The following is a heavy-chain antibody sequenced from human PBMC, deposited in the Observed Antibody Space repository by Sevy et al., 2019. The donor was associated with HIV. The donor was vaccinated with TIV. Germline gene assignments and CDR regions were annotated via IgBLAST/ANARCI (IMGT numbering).Heavy chain of an antibody. Sequence: SLRLSCAASGFTFSNYGMQWVRQAPGKGLEWVALIWNDGSNKYYADSVKGRFTTSRDNSSSTLYLQMNSLRAEDTGVYYCARDVRGEGIRPGDLDYWGQGTLVTVSS. CDR2: IWNDGSNK. D-gene: IGHD3-10*02. V-gene: IGHV3-33*01. CDR1: GFTFSNYG. J-gene: IGHJ4*02. CDR3: ARDVRGEGIRPGDLDY.